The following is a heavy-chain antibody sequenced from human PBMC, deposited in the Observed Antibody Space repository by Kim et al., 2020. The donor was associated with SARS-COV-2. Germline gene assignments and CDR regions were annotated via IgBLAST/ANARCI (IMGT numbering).Heavy chain of an antibody. V-gene: IGHV1-8*01. CDR3: ARASYCGGDCPSGRNWFDP. CDR1: GYTFTSYD. CDR2: MNPNSGNT. Sequence: ASVKVSCKASGYTFTSYDINWVRQATGQGLEWMGWMNPNSGNTGYAQKFQGRVTMTRNTSISTAYMELSSLRSEDTAVYYCARASYCGGDCPSGRNWFDPWGQGTLVTVSS. J-gene: IGHJ5*02. D-gene: IGHD2-21*02.